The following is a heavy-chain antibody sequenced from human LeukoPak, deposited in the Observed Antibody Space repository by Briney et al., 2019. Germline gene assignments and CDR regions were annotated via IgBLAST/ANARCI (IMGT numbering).Heavy chain of an antibody. Sequence: ASVKVSCKASGYTFTGYYMHWVRQAPGQGLEWMGIINPSGGSTSYAQKFQGRATMTRDTSTSTVYMELSSLRSEDTAVYYCARALGTTQFWDYWGQGTLVTVSS. V-gene: IGHV1-46*01. CDR3: ARALGTTQFWDY. D-gene: IGHD3-3*01. J-gene: IGHJ4*02. CDR1: GYTFTGYY. CDR2: INPSGGST.